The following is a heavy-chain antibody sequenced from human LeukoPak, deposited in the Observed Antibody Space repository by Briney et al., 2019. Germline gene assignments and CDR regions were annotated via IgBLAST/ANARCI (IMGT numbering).Heavy chain of an antibody. D-gene: IGHD3-22*01. CDR2: IYYGGST. J-gene: IGHJ4*02. V-gene: IGHV4-59*01. CDR3: ARGPYYYDSSGD. CDR1: GGSISSYY. Sequence: SETLSLTCTVSGGSISSYYWSWIRQPPGKGLEWIGYIYYGGSTNYNPSLKSRVTISVDTSKNQFSLKLSSVTAADTAVYYCARGPYYYDSSGDWGQGTLVTVSS.